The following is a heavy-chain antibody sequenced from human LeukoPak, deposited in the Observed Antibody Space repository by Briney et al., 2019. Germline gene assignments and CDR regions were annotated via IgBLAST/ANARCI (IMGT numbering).Heavy chain of an antibody. V-gene: IGHV4-34*01. D-gene: IGHD3-10*01. CDR1: GGSFSGYY. CDR2: INHSGST. J-gene: IGHJ4*02. CDR3: AGVRDGSGSSVFDY. Sequence: SETLSLTCAVYGGSFSGYYWSWIRQPPGKGLEWIGEINHSGSTNYNPSLKSRVTISVDTSKNQFSLKLSSVTAADTAVYYCAGVRDGSGSSVFDYWGQGTLVTVSS.